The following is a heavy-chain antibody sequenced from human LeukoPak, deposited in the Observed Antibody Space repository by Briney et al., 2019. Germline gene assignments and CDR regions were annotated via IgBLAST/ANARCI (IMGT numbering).Heavy chain of an antibody. D-gene: IGHD2-15*01. CDR2: INPNSGGT. V-gene: IGHV1-2*02. CDR3: ARIVPVVAATESAFDY. J-gene: IGHJ4*02. CDR1: GYTFTGYY. Sequence: ASVKVSCKASGYTFTGYYMHWVRQAPGQGLEWMGWINPNSGGTNYAQKFRGRVTMTRDTSISTAYMELSRLRSDDTAVYYCARIVPVVAATESAFDYWGQGTLVTVSS.